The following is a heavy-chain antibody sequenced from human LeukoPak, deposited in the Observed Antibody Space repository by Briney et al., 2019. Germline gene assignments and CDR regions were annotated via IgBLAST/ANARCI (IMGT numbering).Heavy chain of an antibody. D-gene: IGHD3-22*01. CDR3: ARDTTMIVVVPIYGMDV. V-gene: IGHV3-48*02. J-gene: IGHJ6*02. CDR1: GFTFSSYS. Sequence: QPGGSLRLSCAASGFTFSSYSMNWVRQAPGKGLEWVSYISSSSSTIYYADSVKGRFTISRDNAKNSLYLQMNSLRDEDTAVYYCARDTTMIVVVPIYGMDVWGQGTTVTVSS. CDR2: ISSSSSTI.